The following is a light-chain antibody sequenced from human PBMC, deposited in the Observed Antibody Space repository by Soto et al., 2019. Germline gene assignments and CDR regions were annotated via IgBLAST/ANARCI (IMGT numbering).Light chain of an antibody. Sequence: QSVLTQPPSTSGTPGQRVTISCSGSSSNIGSNTVNWYQLVPGTAPKLLIHSNNQRPSGVPDRFSGSKSGTSASLAISGLQSEEDADDYCAAGYDSLKGVVFGGGTQLTVL. CDR1: SSNIGSNT. CDR2: SNN. J-gene: IGLJ2*01. CDR3: AAGYDSLKGVV. V-gene: IGLV1-44*01.